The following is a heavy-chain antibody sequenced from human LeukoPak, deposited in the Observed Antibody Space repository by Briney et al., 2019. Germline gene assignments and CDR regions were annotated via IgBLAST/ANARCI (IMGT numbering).Heavy chain of an antibody. J-gene: IGHJ4*02. CDR3: ARAITVTGLN. Sequence: PGGSLRLSCAASGFTFSSYEMNWVRQAPGKGLEWVSYISSSGSTIYYADSVKGRFTISRDNAKNSLYLQMNSLRAEDTAVYYCARAITVTGLNWGQGTLVTVSS. D-gene: IGHD1-14*01. CDR2: ISSSGSTI. CDR1: GFTFSSYE. V-gene: IGHV3-48*03.